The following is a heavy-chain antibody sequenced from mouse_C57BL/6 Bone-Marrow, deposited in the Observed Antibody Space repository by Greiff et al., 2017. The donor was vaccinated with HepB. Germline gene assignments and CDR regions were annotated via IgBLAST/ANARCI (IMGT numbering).Heavy chain of an antibody. CDR1: GFTFSDYY. CDR2: ISNGGGST. J-gene: IGHJ3*01. Sequence: EVQLVESGGGLVQPGGSLKLSCAASGFTFSDYYMYWVRQTPEKRLEWVAYISNGGGSTYYPDTVKGRFTISRDNAKNTLYLQMSRLKSEDTAMYYCARQGSAYWGQGTLVTVSA. CDR3: ARQGSAY. V-gene: IGHV5-12*01.